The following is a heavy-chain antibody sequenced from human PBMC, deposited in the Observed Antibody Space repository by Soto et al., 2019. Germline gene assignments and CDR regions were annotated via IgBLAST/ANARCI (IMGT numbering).Heavy chain of an antibody. V-gene: IGHV3-11*01. CDR3: ARDKYSRTYYDFWSGPDPETYYYYYMDV. CDR2: ISSSGSTI. CDR1: GFTFSDYY. Sequence: PGGSLRLSCAASGFTFSDYYMSWIRQAPGKGLEWVSYISSSGSTIYYADSVKGRFTISRDNAKNSLYLQMNSLRAEDTAVYYCARDKYSRTYYDFWSGPDPETYYYYYMDVWGKGTTVTVSS. D-gene: IGHD3-3*01. J-gene: IGHJ6*03.